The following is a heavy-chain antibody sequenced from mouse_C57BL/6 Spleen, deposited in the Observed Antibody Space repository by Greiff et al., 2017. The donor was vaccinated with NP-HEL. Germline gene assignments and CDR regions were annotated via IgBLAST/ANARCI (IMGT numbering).Heavy chain of an antibody. CDR2: ISSGSSTI. D-gene: IGHD1-1*01. Sequence: EVQLQQSGGGLVKPGGSLKLSCAASGFTFSDYGMHWVRQAPEKGLEWVAYISSGSSTIYYADTVKGRFTISRDNAKNTLFMQRTSRRSEDTAMYYCANYYGSKGYWYFDVWGTGTTVTVSS. CDR3: ANYYGSKGYWYFDV. CDR1: GFTFSDYG. J-gene: IGHJ1*03. V-gene: IGHV5-17*01.